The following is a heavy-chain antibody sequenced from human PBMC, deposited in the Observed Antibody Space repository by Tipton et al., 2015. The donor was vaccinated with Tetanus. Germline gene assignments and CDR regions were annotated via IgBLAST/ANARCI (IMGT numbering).Heavy chain of an antibody. J-gene: IGHJ2*01. Sequence: TLSLTCSVSGGSVNSGTYYWSWIRQPPGKGLEWLGDIYYGGATQYNPSLDSRVTISMDTSKNQVSLSLTSATAADTAVYYCARERIRLIGEVIFRYFDLWGRGTLVTVSS. V-gene: IGHV4-61*01. D-gene: IGHD3-3*02. CDR2: IYYGGAT. CDR1: GGSVNSGTYY. CDR3: ARERIRLIGEVIFRYFDL.